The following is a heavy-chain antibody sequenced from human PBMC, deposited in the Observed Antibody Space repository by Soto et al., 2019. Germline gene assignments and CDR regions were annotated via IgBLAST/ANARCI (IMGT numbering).Heavy chain of an antibody. CDR1: GYTFTSYG. Sequence: QVHLVQSGAEVKKPGASVQVSCKASGYTFTSYGITWVRQAPGQGLEWMGWISAHNGNTDYAQKLQGRVIVTRATSTSTAYMELRSLRSDDTAVYYCARGRYGDYWGQGALVTVSS. CDR3: ARGRYGDY. J-gene: IGHJ4*02. CDR2: ISAHNGNT. V-gene: IGHV1-18*01. D-gene: IGHD1-1*01.